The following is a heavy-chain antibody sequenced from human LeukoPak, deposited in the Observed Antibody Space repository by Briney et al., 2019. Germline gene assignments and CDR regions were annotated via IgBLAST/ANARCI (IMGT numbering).Heavy chain of an antibody. J-gene: IGHJ4*02. CDR3: ARDMRGEGFDY. CDR1: GYSISSGYY. D-gene: IGHD4-17*01. Sequence: SETPSLTCTVSGYSISSGYYWGWIRQPPGKGLEWIGSIYHSGSTYYNPSLKSRVTISVDTSKNQFSLKLSSVTAADTAVYCCARDMRGEGFDYWGQGTLVTVSS. CDR2: IYHSGST. V-gene: IGHV4-38-2*02.